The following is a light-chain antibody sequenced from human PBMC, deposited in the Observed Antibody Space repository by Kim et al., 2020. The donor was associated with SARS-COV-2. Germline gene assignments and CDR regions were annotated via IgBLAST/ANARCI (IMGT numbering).Light chain of an antibody. Sequence: GQTVRITCQGYSLRSYYASWYQQKPGQAPVLVIYGKNNRPSGIPDRFSGSSSGNTASLTITGAQAEDEADYYCNSRDSSGNHPVVFGGGTQLTVL. J-gene: IGLJ2*01. V-gene: IGLV3-19*01. CDR1: SLRSYY. CDR3: NSRDSSGNHPVV. CDR2: GKN.